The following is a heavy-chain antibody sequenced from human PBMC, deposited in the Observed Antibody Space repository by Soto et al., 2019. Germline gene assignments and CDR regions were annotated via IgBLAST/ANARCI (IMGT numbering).Heavy chain of an antibody. CDR1: GFTFSRYG. CDR2: IWYDGSNK. Sequence: QVQLVESGGGVVQPGRSLRLSCEASGFTFSRYGMHWVRQAPGKGLEWVAVIWYDGSNKYYADSVKGRFTISRDNSKNTLYRQMNSLRAEDTAVYYCARSLVVPAADDAFDIWGQGTMVTVSS. V-gene: IGHV3-33*01. J-gene: IGHJ3*02. D-gene: IGHD2-2*01. CDR3: ARSLVVPAADDAFDI.